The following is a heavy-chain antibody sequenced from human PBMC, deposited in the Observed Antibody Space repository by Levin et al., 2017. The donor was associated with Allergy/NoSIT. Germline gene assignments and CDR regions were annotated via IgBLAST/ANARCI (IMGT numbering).Heavy chain of an antibody. CDR3: ARVDGDYTFDY. CDR2: INHSGST. D-gene: IGHD4-11*01. Sequence: PSQTLSLTCAVYGGSFSGYYWSWIRQPPGKGLEWIGEINHSGSTNYNPSLKSRVTISVDTSKNQFSLKLSSVTAADTAVYYGARVDGDYTFDYWGQGTLVTVSS. V-gene: IGHV4-34*01. J-gene: IGHJ4*02. CDR1: GGSFSGYY.